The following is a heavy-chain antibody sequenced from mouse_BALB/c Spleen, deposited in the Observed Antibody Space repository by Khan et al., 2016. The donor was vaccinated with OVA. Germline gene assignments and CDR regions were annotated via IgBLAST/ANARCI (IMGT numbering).Heavy chain of an antibody. CDR3: VTLYGNPFAY. CDR2: IDPPNDDS. V-gene: IGHV14-3*02. J-gene: IGHJ3*01. D-gene: IGHD2-1*01. CDR1: DFNIRDTY. Sequence: VQLKQSGAEVVKPGASVKLSCSASDFNIRDTYIHWVKQRPEQGLEWIGRIDPPNDDSKYGPKFQDKATLTADTSSNTAYLQLSSLTSEDTAVYYCVTLYGNPFAYWGQGTLVSVSA.